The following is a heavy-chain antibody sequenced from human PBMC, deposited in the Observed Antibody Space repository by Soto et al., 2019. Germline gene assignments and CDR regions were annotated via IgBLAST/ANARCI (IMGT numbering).Heavy chain of an antibody. Sequence: PSETLSLTCTFSGGSISSYYWSWIRQPPGKGLEWIGYIYYSGSTNYNPSLKSRVTISVDTSKNQFSLKLSSVTAADTAVYYCAREYGRMDVWGKGTTVTVSS. J-gene: IGHJ6*03. CDR2: IYYSGST. V-gene: IGHV4-59*01. CDR1: GGSISSYY. D-gene: IGHD4-17*01. CDR3: AREYGRMDV.